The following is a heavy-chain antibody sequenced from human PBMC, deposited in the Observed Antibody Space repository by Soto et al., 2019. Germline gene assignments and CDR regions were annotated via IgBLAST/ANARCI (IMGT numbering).Heavy chain of an antibody. Sequence: SETLCLTCTVSGGSISSYYWSWIRQPAGKGLEWIGRIYTSGSTNYNPSLKSRVTMSVDTSKNQFSLKLSSVTAADTAVYYCARVGMESSNYPSYYYYGMDVCGQGTTVTVSS. D-gene: IGHD4-4*01. CDR2: IYTSGST. CDR3: ARVGMESSNYPSYYYYGMDV. CDR1: GGSISSYY. J-gene: IGHJ6*02. V-gene: IGHV4-4*07.